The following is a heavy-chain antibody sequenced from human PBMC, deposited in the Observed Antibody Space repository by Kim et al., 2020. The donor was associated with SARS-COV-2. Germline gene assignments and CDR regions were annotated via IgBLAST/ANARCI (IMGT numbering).Heavy chain of an antibody. V-gene: IGHV1-18*01. Sequence: ASVKVSCKASGYTFTNYGINWVRQAPGQGLEWMGWISAYNGNTNYAQKLQDRVTMTTDTSTSTAYMELRSLRSDDTAVYYCARAGYCSGGSCLHWFDPWGQGTLVTVSS. J-gene: IGHJ5*02. CDR2: ISAYNGNT. CDR1: GYTFTNYG. CDR3: ARAGYCSGGSCLHWFDP. D-gene: IGHD2-15*01.